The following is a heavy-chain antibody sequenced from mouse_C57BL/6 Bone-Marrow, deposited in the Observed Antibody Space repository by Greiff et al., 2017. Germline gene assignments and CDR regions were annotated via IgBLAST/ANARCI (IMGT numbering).Heavy chain of an antibody. CDR3: ARTDGYPLAY. Sequence: QVQLQQSGAELVRPWTSVSVSCQASGFAFTNYLIEWVNQRPGQGLAWIGVINPGSGGTNYHEKFKGKATLTADKSSSTAYMQLSSLTSEDSAVYFCARTDGYPLAYWGQGTLVTVSA. V-gene: IGHV1-54*01. CDR2: INPGSGGT. D-gene: IGHD2-3*01. CDR1: GFAFTNYL. J-gene: IGHJ3*01.